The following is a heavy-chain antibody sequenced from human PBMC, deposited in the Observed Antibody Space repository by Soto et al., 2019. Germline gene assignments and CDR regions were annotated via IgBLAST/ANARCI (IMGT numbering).Heavy chain of an antibody. CDR3: MRGNTGYGNFDY. D-gene: IGHD5-12*01. CDR1: GFSLNNYW. J-gene: IGHJ4*02. Sequence: PGGCLRLSCAVSGFSLNNYWMHWVRQRPGKGLVWVARIYRDGTTSYADSVKGRFTISRDNAKNTVSLQMNSLKDEDTAVYYCMRGNTGYGNFDYWGQGTLVTVSS. V-gene: IGHV3-74*01. CDR2: IYRDGTT.